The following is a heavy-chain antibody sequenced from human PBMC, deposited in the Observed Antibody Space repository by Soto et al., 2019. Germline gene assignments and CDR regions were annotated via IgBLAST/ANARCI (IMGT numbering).Heavy chain of an antibody. CDR2: INPGNGDT. CDR1: GYTFTTYT. CDR3: ARKQPGFQIGWACALDI. Sequence: QVQLVQSGAEVKKPGASVKVSCRASGYTFTTYTLLWVRQAPGQRLEWMAWINPGNGDTKYSRNFQGRVTATREPSASTAYMEMSSLRSEDSATYYCARKQPGFQIGWACALDIWGQGTMVTVSS. J-gene: IGHJ3*02. V-gene: IGHV1-3*01. D-gene: IGHD3-10*01.